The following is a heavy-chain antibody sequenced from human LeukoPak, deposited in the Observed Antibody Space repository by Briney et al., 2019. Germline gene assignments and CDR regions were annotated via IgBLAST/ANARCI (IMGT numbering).Heavy chain of an antibody. CDR3: AAVSGHYTLLDA. J-gene: IGHJ5*02. V-gene: IGHV1-24*01. CDR1: GYTLNDIS. Sequence: ASVKVPCKISGYTLNDISVHWVRQPPVKGLEWMGGVDPDDGQRVYAQRFQGRVTMTEDTSTNTAYMELSRLRSEDTAAYFCAAVSGHYTLLDAWGQGALVTVST. D-gene: IGHD4-11*01. CDR2: VDPDDGQR.